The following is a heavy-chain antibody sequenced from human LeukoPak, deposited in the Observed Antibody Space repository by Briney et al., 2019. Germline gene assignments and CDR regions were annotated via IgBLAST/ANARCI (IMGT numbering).Heavy chain of an antibody. CDR2: IYYSGST. D-gene: IGHD6-13*01. CDR1: GGSISSGGYY. Sequence: SETLSLTCTVSGGSISSGGYYWSWIRQHPGKGLEWIGYIYYSGSTYYNPSLKSRVTISVDTSKNQFSLKLSSVTAADTAVYYCARGFGAAGTYYYYGMDVWGQGTTVTVSS. CDR3: ARGFGAAGTYYYYGMDV. J-gene: IGHJ6*02. V-gene: IGHV4-31*03.